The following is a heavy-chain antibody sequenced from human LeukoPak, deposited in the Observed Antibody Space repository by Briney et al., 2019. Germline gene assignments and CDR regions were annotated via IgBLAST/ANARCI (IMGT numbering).Heavy chain of an antibody. V-gene: IGHV3-23*01. Sequence: GGSLRLSCAASGLTFSNYAMSWFRQAPGKGLEWVSGITSGFTPHYADSVKGRFTISRGNSKNTFHLQMNSLRAEDTAVYYCAKDYSDSRVGDVFLEYWGQGTLVTVSS. CDR2: ITSGFTP. CDR1: GLTFSNYA. CDR3: AKDYSDSRVGDVFLEY. J-gene: IGHJ4*02. D-gene: IGHD1-26*01.